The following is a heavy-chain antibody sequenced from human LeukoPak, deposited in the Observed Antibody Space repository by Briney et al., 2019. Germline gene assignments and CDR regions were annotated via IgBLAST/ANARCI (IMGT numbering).Heavy chain of an antibody. CDR3: ARGRGPYFDY. CDR1: GFIFSSFG. V-gene: IGHV3-33*01. Sequence: GGSLRLSCAASGFIFSSFGMHWVRQAPGKGLEWVAVIWYDGSNKYYADSVKGRFTISRDNSKNTLYLQMNSLRAEDTAVYYCARGRGPYFDYWGQGILVTVSS. CDR2: IWYDGSNK. J-gene: IGHJ4*02.